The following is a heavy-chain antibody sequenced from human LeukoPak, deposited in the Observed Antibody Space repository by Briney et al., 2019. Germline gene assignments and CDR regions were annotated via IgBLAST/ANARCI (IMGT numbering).Heavy chain of an antibody. V-gene: IGHV4-59*08. CDR1: GGSMSSYY. CDR2: IYYNGKT. Sequence: SETLSLTCTVSGGSMSSYYWSWIRQPPGKGLEWIGYIYYNGKTNYSPSLNSRVTISVDTSRNQFSLKLNSVTAADTAVYYCARQLGYCSSTSCYADKVDYWGQGTLVTVSS. D-gene: IGHD2-2*01. J-gene: IGHJ4*02. CDR3: ARQLGYCSSTSCYADKVDY.